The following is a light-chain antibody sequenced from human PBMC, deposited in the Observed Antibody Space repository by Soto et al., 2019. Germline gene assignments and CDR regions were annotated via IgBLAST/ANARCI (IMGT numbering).Light chain of an antibody. CDR1: QTVSSN. CDR2: GAS. Sequence: EIVMTQSPATLSVSPGERATLSCRASQTVSSNLAWFQQKPAQAPRLLIYGASTRATGIPARFSGSGSGTEFTLTIRSLQSEDFAAYSCQQYNYWPLTFGQGTKVDIK. V-gene: IGKV3-15*01. J-gene: IGKJ1*01. CDR3: QQYNYWPLT.